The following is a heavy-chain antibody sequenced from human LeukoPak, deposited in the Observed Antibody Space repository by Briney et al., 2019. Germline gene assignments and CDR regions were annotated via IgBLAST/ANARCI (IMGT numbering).Heavy chain of an antibody. CDR2: ISAYNGNT. CDR1: GYTFTSYG. CDR3: ARPCSSSWDEAFDI. J-gene: IGHJ3*02. D-gene: IGHD6-13*01. V-gene: IGHV1-18*01. Sequence: ASVKVSCKASGYTFTSYGISWVRQAPGQGLEWMGWISAYNGNTNYAQKLQGRVTMTTDTSTSTAYIELRSLRSDDTAVYYCARPCSSSWDEAFDIWGQGTMVTVSS.